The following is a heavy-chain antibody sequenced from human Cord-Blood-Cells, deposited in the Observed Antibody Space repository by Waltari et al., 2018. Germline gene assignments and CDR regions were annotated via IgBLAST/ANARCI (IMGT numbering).Heavy chain of an antibody. D-gene: IGHD5-12*01. CDR1: GFPFDYSA. J-gene: IGHJ2*01. V-gene: IGHV3-9*03. CDR3: AKAVAPGGYFDL. Sequence: EVQLVEYGGGLVQPGRSLRLSCAASGFPFDYSAMHWVRQAPGKGLEGVSGIRWNSGSIGYADSVKGRFTISRDNAKNSLYLQMNSLRAEDMALYYCAKAVAPGGYFDLWGRGTLVTVSS. CDR2: IRWNSGSI.